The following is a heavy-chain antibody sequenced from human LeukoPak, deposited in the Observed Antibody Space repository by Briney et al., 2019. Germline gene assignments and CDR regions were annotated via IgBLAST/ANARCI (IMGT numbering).Heavy chain of an antibody. CDR2: ISHDGGEE. V-gene: IGHV3-30*03. J-gene: IGHJ6*02. D-gene: IGHD3-10*01. CDR1: GFTFSTYS. CDR3: ARVVEQHVAYYYGLDV. Sequence: GGSLRLSCAASGFTFSTYSMNWVRQAPGKGLEWVALISHDGGEEFYGDSVKGRFTVSRDNSKSVMHLQMDSLRVEDTAVYYCARVVEQHVAYYYGLDVWGQGTTVTVS.